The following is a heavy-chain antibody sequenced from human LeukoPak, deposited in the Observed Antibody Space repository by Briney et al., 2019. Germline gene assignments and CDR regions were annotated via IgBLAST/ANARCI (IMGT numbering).Heavy chain of an antibody. V-gene: IGHV4-39*07. D-gene: IGHD5-12*01. CDR3: ARGGYSGYDPFDY. CDR2: IYYSGST. CDR1: GGSISSSSYY. Sequence: PSETLSLTCTVSGGSISSSSYYWGWIRQPPGKGLEWIGSIYYSGSTNYNPSLKSRVTISVDTSKNQFSLKLSSVTAADTAVYYCARGGYSGYDPFDYWGQGTLVTVSS. J-gene: IGHJ4*02.